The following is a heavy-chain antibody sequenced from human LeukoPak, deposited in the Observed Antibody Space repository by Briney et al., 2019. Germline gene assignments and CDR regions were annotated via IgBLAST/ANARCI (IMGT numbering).Heavy chain of an antibody. V-gene: IGHV3-23*01. Sequence: PGGSLRLSCAASGFTFSSYAMSWVRQAPGKGLEWVSAISGSGGSTYYADSVKGRFTISRDNSKNTLYLQMNSLRAEDTAVYYCAKVPPKRVVYAISSRGDDYWGQGTLVTVSS. CDR1: GFTFSSYA. CDR2: ISGSGGST. J-gene: IGHJ4*02. CDR3: AKVPPKRVVYAISSRGDDY. D-gene: IGHD2-8*02.